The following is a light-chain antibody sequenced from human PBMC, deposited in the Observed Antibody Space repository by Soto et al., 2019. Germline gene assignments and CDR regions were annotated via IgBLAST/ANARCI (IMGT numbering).Light chain of an antibody. Sequence: EVLMTQSPDTLYLSPGERVTLSCRASQSVSDNLAWYQQKPGQGPRLLVYRASTRTLGIPARFSGSESGTEFTLTVSSLQSEDFAVYYCQQYNNWPPITFGQGTRLEIK. V-gene: IGKV3-15*01. J-gene: IGKJ5*01. CDR2: RAS. CDR3: QQYNNWPPIT. CDR1: QSVSDN.